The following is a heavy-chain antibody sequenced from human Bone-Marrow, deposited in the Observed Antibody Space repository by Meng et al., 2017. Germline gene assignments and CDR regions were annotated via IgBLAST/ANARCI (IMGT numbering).Heavy chain of an antibody. CDR3: ARDHRRSGWYGY. D-gene: IGHD6-19*01. CDR1: GGSISSSNW. J-gene: IGHJ4*02. Sequence: SETLSLTCAVSGGSISSSNWWSWVRQPPGKGLEWIGSIYYSGSTYYNPSLKSRVTISVDTSKNQFSLKLSSVTAADTAVYYCARDHRRSGWYGYWGQGTLVTVSS. CDR2: IYYSGST. V-gene: IGHV4-4*02.